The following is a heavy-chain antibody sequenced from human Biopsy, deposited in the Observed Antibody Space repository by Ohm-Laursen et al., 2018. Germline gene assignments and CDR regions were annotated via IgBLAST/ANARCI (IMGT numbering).Heavy chain of an antibody. Sequence: PSQTLSLTCTGSSGSISGYYWTWIRQAPGKGLEFIGYVYSSGSTNYNPSLKSRATISLDTSRNQVSLRLSSVTAADTAVYYCARGIAVVRSLDVWGQGTTVAVSS. CDR1: SGSISGYY. CDR3: ARGIAVVRSLDV. V-gene: IGHV4-59*08. D-gene: IGHD5-18*01. J-gene: IGHJ6*02. CDR2: VYSSGST.